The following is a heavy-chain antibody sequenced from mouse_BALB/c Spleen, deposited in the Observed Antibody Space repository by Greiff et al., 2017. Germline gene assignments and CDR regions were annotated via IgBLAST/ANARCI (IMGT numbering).Heavy chain of an antibody. J-gene: IGHJ2*01. CDR2: ISSGSSTI. CDR1: GFTFSSFG. V-gene: IGHV5-17*02. CDR3: ATYGNYDFDY. D-gene: IGHD2-1*01. Sequence: EVKLVESGGGLVQPGGSRKLSCAASGFTFSSFGMHWVRQAPEKGLEWVAYISSGSSTIYYADTVKGRFTISRDNPKNTLFLQMTSLRSEDTAMYYCATYGNYDFDYWGQGTTLTVSS.